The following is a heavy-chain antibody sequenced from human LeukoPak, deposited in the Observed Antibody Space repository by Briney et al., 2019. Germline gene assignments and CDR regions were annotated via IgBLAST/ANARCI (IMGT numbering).Heavy chain of an antibody. Sequence: GSLRLSCAASGFTFSSYEMNWVRQAPGKGLEWVSYISSSGSTIYYADSVKGRFTISRDNAKSSLYLQMNSLRAEDAAVYYCAELGITMIGGVWGKGTTVTISS. J-gene: IGHJ6*04. D-gene: IGHD3-10*02. V-gene: IGHV3-48*03. CDR1: GFTFSSYE. CDR2: ISSSGSTI. CDR3: AELGITMIGGV.